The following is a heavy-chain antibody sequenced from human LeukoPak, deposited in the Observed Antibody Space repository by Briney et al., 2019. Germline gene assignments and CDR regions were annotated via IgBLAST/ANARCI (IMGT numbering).Heavy chain of an antibody. J-gene: IGHJ3*02. Sequence: SETLSLTCTVSGGSISSYYWSWIRQPPGKGLEWIGYLYYSGSTNYNPSLKSRVTISVDTSKNQFSLKLSSVTAADTAVYYCARVFPWGYGDYEVQAFDIWGQGTMVTVSS. V-gene: IGHV4-59*01. CDR1: GGSISSYY. CDR2: LYYSGST. D-gene: IGHD4-17*01. CDR3: ARVFPWGYGDYEVQAFDI.